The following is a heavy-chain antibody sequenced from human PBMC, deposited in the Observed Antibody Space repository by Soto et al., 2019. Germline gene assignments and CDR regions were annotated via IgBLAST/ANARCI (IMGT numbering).Heavy chain of an antibody. Sequence: QVQLVESGGGVVQPGRSLRLSCAASGFTFSSYGMHGVRQAPGKGLEWVAVITYDGSNKYYADSVKVRFTISRDNSKNTLYLQMNSLRAEDTAVYYCAKDKYSSASAYFDYWGQGTLVTVSS. J-gene: IGHJ4*02. CDR3: AKDKYSSASAYFDY. CDR2: ITYDGSNK. V-gene: IGHV3-30*18. CDR1: GFTFSSYG. D-gene: IGHD6-6*01.